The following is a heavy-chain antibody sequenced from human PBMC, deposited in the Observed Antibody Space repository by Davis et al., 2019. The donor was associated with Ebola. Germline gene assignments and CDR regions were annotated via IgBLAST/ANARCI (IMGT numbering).Heavy chain of an antibody. CDR1: GGSISSSSNY. V-gene: IGHV4-39*01. D-gene: IGHD6-19*01. CDR3: ARSPYSSGWYRHDY. J-gene: IGHJ4*02. Sequence: MPSETLSLTCTVSGGSISSSSNYWGWIRQPPGKGLEWIESIYYSGSTYYNPSLKRRVTISVDTSKNQFSLKLSSVTAADTAVYYCARSPYSSGWYRHDYWGQGTLVTVSS. CDR2: IYYSGST.